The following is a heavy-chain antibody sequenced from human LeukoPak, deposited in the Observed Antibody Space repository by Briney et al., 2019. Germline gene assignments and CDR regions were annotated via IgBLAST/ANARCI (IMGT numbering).Heavy chain of an antibody. V-gene: IGHV4-38-2*01. CDR1: GYSISSDYY. D-gene: IGHD6-19*01. CDR2: IYHSGST. Sequence: SETLSLTCAVSGYSISSDYYWGWIRQPPGKGLEWIGNIYHSGSTYYNPSLKSRVTISVDTSKNQFSLKLNSVTAADTAVYYCARQTFDAGIAVAGLFDYWGQGTLVTVSS. CDR3: ARQTFDAGIAVAGLFDY. J-gene: IGHJ4*02.